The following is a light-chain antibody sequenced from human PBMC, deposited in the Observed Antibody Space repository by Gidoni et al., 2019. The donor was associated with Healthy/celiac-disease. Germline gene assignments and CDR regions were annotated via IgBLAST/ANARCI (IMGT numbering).Light chain of an antibody. CDR1: QSVSSY. J-gene: IGKJ4*01. CDR2: DAS. CDR3: QQRSNWPLT. Sequence: EIVLTQSPATLSLSPWERATLSCRASQSVSSYLALYQPKPGQAPRILIYDASNRATGIPARFSGSGSGTDFPLTISSLEPEDFAVYYCQQRSNWPLTFGGGTKVEIK. V-gene: IGKV3-11*01.